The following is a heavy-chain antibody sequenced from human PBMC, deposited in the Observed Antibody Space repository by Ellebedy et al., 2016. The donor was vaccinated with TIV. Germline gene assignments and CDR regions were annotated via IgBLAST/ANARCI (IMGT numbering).Heavy chain of an antibody. Sequence: GESLKISCAASGVTFNSYSMNWVRQTPGKGLEWIAYITSSSRTKYYADSVKGRFTISRDNANNSLYLQMNRLRDEDSAVYYCATTPGYRDFWGQGTLVTVSS. V-gene: IGHV3-48*02. J-gene: IGHJ4*02. CDR1: GVTFNSYS. CDR2: ITSSSRTK. D-gene: IGHD2-15*01. CDR3: ATTPGYRDF.